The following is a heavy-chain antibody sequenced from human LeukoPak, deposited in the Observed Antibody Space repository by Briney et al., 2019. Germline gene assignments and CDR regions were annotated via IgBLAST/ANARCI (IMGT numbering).Heavy chain of an antibody. Sequence: SQTLSLTCAISGDSFSSNSAAWNWIRQSPSRGLEWLGRTYYRSKWYKDYAVSVKSRITINTDTSKNQFSLQLNSVTPEDTAVYYCARDGHAPQSPYYFGYWGQGTLVTVSS. V-gene: IGHV6-1*01. CDR3: ARDGHAPQSPYYFGY. CDR1: GDSFSSNSAA. CDR2: TYYRSKWYK. J-gene: IGHJ4*02.